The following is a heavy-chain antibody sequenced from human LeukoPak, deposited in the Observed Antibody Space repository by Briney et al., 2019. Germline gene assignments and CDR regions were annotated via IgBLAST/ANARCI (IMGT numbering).Heavy chain of an antibody. CDR2: IGVSGGST. CDR1: GFTFGDYA. D-gene: IGHD1-26*01. Sequence: PGRSLRLSCTASGFTFGDYAMSWVRQVPGMGLEWVSTIGVSGGSTNYADSVRGRFTISRDNSKNTLYLQINSLRADDTAVYYCAKGRVGTNGVLEHWGQGTLVTVSS. V-gene: IGHV3-23*01. CDR3: AKGRVGTNGVLEH. J-gene: IGHJ1*01.